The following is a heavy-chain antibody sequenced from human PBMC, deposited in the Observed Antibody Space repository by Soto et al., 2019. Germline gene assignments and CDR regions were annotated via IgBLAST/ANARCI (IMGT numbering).Heavy chain of an antibody. CDR1: GFTIVDYA. CDR2: ISWNSGSI. Sequence: PWGPLRHSCAVSGFTIVDYAMHRVRQAPGKGLEWVSGISWNSGSIGYADSVKGRFTISRDNAKNSLYLQMNSLRAEDTALYFCAKGASGWYVSVPTWFDLWGKGTLVTVSS. D-gene: IGHD6-19*01. V-gene: IGHV3-9*01. CDR3: AKGASGWYVSVPTWFDL. J-gene: IGHJ5*02.